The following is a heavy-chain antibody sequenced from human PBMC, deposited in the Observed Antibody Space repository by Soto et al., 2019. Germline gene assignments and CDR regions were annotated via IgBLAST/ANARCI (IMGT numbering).Heavy chain of an antibody. D-gene: IGHD6-19*01. V-gene: IGHV3-30-3*01. CDR2: ISYDGSNK. Sequence: PGGSLRLSCAASGFTFSSYAMHWVRQAPGKGLEWVAVISYDGSNKYYADSVKGRFTISRDNYKNTLYLQMNSLRAEDTAVYYCARGPYSSGWLSADDYYYYGMDVWGQGTTVTVSS. J-gene: IGHJ6*02. CDR3: ARGPYSSGWLSADDYYYYGMDV. CDR1: GFTFSSYA.